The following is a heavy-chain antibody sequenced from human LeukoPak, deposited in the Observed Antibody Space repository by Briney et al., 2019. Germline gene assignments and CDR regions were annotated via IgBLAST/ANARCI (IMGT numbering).Heavy chain of an antibody. CDR3: AKDWGAYCSGGSCYGDFDY. CDR2: ISASGGST. V-gene: IGHV3-23*01. Sequence: PGGSLRLSCAASGFTFTSYGMSWVRQAPGKGLEWVSAISASGGSTYYADSVKGRFTTSRDNSKNTLYLQMNSLRAEDTAVYYCAKDWGAYCSGGSCYGDFDYWGQGTLVTVSS. J-gene: IGHJ4*02. D-gene: IGHD2-15*01. CDR1: GFTFTSYG.